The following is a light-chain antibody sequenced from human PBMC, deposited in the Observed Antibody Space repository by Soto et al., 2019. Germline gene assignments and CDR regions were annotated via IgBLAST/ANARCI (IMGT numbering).Light chain of an antibody. CDR3: QQYGNSPLT. CDR2: GAS. J-gene: IGKJ4*01. Sequence: EIVLTQSPGTLSLSPGERATLSCRASQSVVIRSIAWYHQKPGQAPRLLIFGASSRATGIPDRFSGSGSGTDFTLTISRLEPEDFAVYFCQQYGNSPLTFGGGTKVEIK. CDR1: QSVVIRS. V-gene: IGKV3-20*01.